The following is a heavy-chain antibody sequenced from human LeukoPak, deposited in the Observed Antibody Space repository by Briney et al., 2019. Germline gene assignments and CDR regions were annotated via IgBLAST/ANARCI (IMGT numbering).Heavy chain of an antibody. V-gene: IGHV3-21*01. Sequence: PGGSLRLSCAASGFTFSSYFMNWVRQAPGKGLEWVSSISSSSSYIYYADSVKGRFTISRDNAKNSLYLQMNSLRAEDTAVYYCANHRAAARDYYYYYGMDVWGQGTTVTVSS. D-gene: IGHD6-13*01. CDR3: ANHRAAARDYYYYYGMDV. CDR1: GFTFSSYF. J-gene: IGHJ6*02. CDR2: ISSSSSYI.